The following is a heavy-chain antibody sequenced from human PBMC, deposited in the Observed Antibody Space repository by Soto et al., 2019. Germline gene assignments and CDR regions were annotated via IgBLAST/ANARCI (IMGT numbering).Heavy chain of an antibody. J-gene: IGHJ4*02. CDR1: GFTFSSYA. CDR3: VKDLGGYDWGCFGY. D-gene: IGHD5-12*01. Sequence: EVQLLESGGGLVQPGGSLRLSCAASGFTFSSYAMSWVRQAPGKGLEWVSVISGSADSTYYADSVKGRFTISRDNSRDTLYLQMNSLRAEDTAVYYCVKDLGGYDWGCFGYWGQGTLVTVSS. V-gene: IGHV3-23*01. CDR2: ISGSADST.